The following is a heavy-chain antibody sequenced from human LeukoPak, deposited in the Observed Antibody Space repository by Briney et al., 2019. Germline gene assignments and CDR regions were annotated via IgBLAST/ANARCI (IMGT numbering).Heavy chain of an antibody. J-gene: IGHJ4*02. CDR2: MKSKGDGETT. CDR1: GFGFTNAW. Sequence: GGSLRLSCAASGFGFTNAWMSWVRQAPGKGLDWVGRMKSKGDGETTDYAAPVKGRFTMSRDDAKATLYLQINSLITADTAVYSCTTDLAIPMIRGVIVYWGQGTLVTVSS. V-gene: IGHV3-15*01. D-gene: IGHD3-10*01. CDR3: TTDLAIPMIRGVIVY.